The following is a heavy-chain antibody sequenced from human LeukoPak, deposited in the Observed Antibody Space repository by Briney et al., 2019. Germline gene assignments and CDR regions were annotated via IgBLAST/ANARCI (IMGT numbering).Heavy chain of an antibody. J-gene: IGHJ4*02. V-gene: IGHV4-34*01. Sequence: SETLSLTCAVYGGSFSGYYWSWIRQPPGKGLEWIGEINHSGSTNYNPSLKSRVTISVDTSKNQFSLKLSSVTAADPAVYYWARAVTGSYHEYYFDYWGQGTLVTVSS. CDR3: ARAVTGSYHEYYFDY. CDR1: GGSFSGYY. D-gene: IGHD1-14*01. CDR2: INHSGST.